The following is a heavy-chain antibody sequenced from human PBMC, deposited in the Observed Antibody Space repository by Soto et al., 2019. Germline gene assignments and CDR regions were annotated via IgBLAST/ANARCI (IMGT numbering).Heavy chain of an antibody. V-gene: IGHV3-23*01. CDR1: GFTFNNYA. J-gene: IGHJ4*02. CDR2: ISGTGGST. Sequence: GGSLRLSCAAPGFTFNNYAMNWVRQAPGKGLEWVATISGTGGSTYYADSVKGRFTISRDNSKNTLYLQMNSLRVEDTAVYYCAKDRLGGNFDYWGQGTQVTVSS. CDR3: AKDRLGGNFDY.